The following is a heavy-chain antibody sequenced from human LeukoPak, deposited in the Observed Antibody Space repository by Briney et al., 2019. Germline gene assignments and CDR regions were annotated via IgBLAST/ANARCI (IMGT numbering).Heavy chain of an antibody. J-gene: IGHJ3*02. V-gene: IGHV1-18*01. D-gene: IGHD6-6*01. CDR3: ARDRSSSSTLIDAFDI. CDR2: ISAYNGNT. Sequence: VASVKVSCKASGGTFSSYAISWVRQAPGQGLEWMGWISAYNGNTNYAQKLQGRVTMTTDTSTSTAYMELRSLRSDDTAVYYCARDRSSSSTLIDAFDIWGQGTMVTVSS. CDR1: GGTFSSYA.